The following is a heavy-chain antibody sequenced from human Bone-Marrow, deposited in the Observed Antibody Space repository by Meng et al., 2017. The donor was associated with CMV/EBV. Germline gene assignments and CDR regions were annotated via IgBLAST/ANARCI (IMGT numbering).Heavy chain of an antibody. CDR3: ATRHEIQYLYGMDV. CDR2: ISGSGGRT. CDR1: GFTFSSYA. D-gene: IGHD4-11*01. Sequence: GGSLRLSCAASGFTFSSYAMSRVRQAPGKGLEWVSAISGSGGRTYYADSVKGRCTITRDNSKNTLYLKMNSMRAEDTAVYYCATRHEIQYLYGMDVWGQGTTVTVSS. J-gene: IGHJ6*02. V-gene: IGHV3-23*01.